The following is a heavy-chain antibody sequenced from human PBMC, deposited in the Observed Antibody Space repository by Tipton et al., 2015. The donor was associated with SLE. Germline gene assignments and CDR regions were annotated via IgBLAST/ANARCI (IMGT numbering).Heavy chain of an antibody. CDR3: ARRVLISGFDP. J-gene: IGHJ5*02. V-gene: IGHV4-39*07. CDR2: VSYTGST. CDR1: GFTFSSYSMN. D-gene: IGHD5-12*01. Sequence: LRLSCAASGFTFSSYSMNWVRQAPGKGLEWIGSVSYTGSTFYNPSLKSPVSISVDTSKNRFSLNLTSVTAADTAVYYCARRVLISGFDPWGQGMLVTVSS.